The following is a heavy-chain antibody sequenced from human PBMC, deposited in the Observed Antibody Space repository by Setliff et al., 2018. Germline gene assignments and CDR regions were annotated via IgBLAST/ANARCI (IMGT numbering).Heavy chain of an antibody. D-gene: IGHD1-26*01. Sequence: SETLSLTCGVYGGSFSGYYWSWIRQPPGKGLEWIGEINHSGSTNYNPSLKSRATISVDTSKNQFSLKLSSVTAADTAVYYCATRKSSGRLYYMDVWGKGTTVTVSS. J-gene: IGHJ6*03. CDR2: INHSGST. CDR3: ATRKSSGRLYYMDV. V-gene: IGHV4-34*01. CDR1: GGSFSGYY.